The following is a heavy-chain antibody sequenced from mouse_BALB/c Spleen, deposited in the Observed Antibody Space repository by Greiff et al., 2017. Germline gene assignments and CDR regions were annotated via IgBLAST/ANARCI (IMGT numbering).Heavy chain of an antibody. V-gene: IGHV1-9*01. CDR2: ILPGSGST. CDR3: ARGGNYVAY. J-gene: IGHJ3*01. CDR1: GYTFSSYW. D-gene: IGHD2-1*01. Sequence: QVQLQQSGAELMKPGASVKISCKATGYTFSSYWIEWVKQRPGHGLEWIGEILPGSGSTNYNEKFKGKATFTADTSSNTAYMQLSSLTSEDSAVYYCARGGNYVAYWGQGTLVTVSA.